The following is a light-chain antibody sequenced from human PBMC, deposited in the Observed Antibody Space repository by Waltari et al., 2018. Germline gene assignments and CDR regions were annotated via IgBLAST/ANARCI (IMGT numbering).Light chain of an antibody. J-gene: IGLJ3*02. CDR3: LSRDTTSTRV. Sequence: SSELTQDPAVSVALGQTVSITCQGERLRRYYASWYQQRPGQAPILILYGQDNRPSGIPDRFSGSTSGNTASLTITGAQAEDEADYYCLSRDTTSTRVFGGGTRLTV. V-gene: IGLV3-19*01. CDR1: RLRRYY. CDR2: GQD.